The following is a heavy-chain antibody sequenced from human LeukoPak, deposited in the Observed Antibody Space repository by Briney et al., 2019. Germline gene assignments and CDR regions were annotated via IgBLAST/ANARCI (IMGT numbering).Heavy chain of an antibody. CDR1: GYTFTGYY. CDR3: ARDGGSGSYYVYGMDV. Sequence: ASVKVSCKASGYTFTGYYMHWVRQAPGQGLEWMGWINPNSGGTNYAQKFQGWVTMTRDTSISTAYMELSRLRSDDTAVYYCARDGGSGSYYVYGMDVWGQGTTVTVSS. CDR2: INPNSGGT. J-gene: IGHJ6*02. V-gene: IGHV1-2*04. D-gene: IGHD3-10*01.